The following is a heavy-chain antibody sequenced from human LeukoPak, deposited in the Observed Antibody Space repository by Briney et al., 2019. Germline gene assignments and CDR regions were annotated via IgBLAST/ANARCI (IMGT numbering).Heavy chain of an antibody. CDR2: ISDSGGRT. CDR1: GITLNNYG. V-gene: IGHV3-23*01. J-gene: IGHJ5*02. CDR3: AKGRFLEWLWNWFDP. Sequence: GGSLRLSCAVSGITLNNYGMSWVRQAPGKGLEWVAGISDSGGRTNYADSVKGRFTISRDNSKNTLYLQMNSLRAEDTAVYYCAKGRFLEWLWNWFDPWGQGTLVTVSS. D-gene: IGHD3-3*01.